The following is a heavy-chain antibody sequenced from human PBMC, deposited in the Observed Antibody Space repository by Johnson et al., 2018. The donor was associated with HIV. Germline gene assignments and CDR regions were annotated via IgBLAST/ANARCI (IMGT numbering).Heavy chain of an antibody. CDR3: AKSRGGYSYGYDAFDI. V-gene: IGHV3-48*01. Sequence: VQLVESGGGVIRPGGSLRLSCAASGFTFDNYAMSWVRQAPGKGLEWVSYISSSGSTRYYADSVKGRFTISRDNSKNTLFLQMNSLRTEDTALYYCAKSRGGYSYGYDAFDIWGQGTMVTVSS. J-gene: IGHJ3*02. CDR2: ISSSGSTR. CDR1: GFTFDNYA. D-gene: IGHD5-18*01.